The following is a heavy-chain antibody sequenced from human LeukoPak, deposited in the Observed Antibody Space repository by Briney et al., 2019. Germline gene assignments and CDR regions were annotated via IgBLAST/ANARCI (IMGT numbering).Heavy chain of an antibody. D-gene: IGHD6-19*01. V-gene: IGHV3-43*02. J-gene: IGHJ4*02. Sequence: GGSLRLPCAAPGFMFHDYAIHWVRQAPGKGLEWVSLISGDGGSTFYADSVKGRFTISRDNSKNSLYLQMNSLRSDDTALYYCARESESSGWYDYWGQGTLVTVSS. CDR2: ISGDGGST. CDR1: GFMFHDYA. CDR3: ARESESSGWYDY.